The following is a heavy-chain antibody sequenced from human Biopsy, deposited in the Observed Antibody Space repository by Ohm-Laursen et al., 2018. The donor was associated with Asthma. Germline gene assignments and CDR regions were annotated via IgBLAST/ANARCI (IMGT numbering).Heavy chain of an antibody. CDR1: GFTFDDYG. CDR2: INWNGGST. CDR3: AKRRGYSGHDNDY. Sequence: GSLRLSCAASGFTFDDYGMSWVRQAPGKGLDWVSGINWNGGSTGYADSVKGRFTISGDNAKNSLYLQMNSLRAEDAAVYYCAKRRGYSGHDNDYWGQGTLVIVSS. J-gene: IGHJ4*02. D-gene: IGHD5-12*01. V-gene: IGHV3-20*04.